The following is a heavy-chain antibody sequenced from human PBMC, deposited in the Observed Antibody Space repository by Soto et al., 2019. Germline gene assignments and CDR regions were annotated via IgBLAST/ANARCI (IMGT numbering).Heavy chain of an antibody. D-gene: IGHD2-2*01. J-gene: IGHJ6*02. CDR1: GYSFTSYW. CDR2: IYPGDSDT. CDR3: ATDIVVVPAATEYYYYGMDV. Sequence: GESLKISCKGSGYSFTSYWIGWVRQMPGKGLEWMGIIYPGDSDTRYSPSFQGQVTISADKSISTAYLQWSSLKASDTAMYYCATDIVVVPAATEYYYYGMDVWGQGTTVTVSS. V-gene: IGHV5-51*01.